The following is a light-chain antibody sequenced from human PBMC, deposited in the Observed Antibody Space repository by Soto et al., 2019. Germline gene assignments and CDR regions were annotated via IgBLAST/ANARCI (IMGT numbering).Light chain of an antibody. CDR1: QSVRSSY. Sequence: EIVLTQSPGTLSLSPGERATLFCSASQSVRSSYLAWYQQKPGQAPRLRIYGASSSATGIRDRFSGSGSGTDFTLTISRLEPEDFAMYYCQQYGSAQITFGGGTKAEI. V-gene: IGKV3-20*01. CDR3: QQYGSAQIT. J-gene: IGKJ4*02. CDR2: GAS.